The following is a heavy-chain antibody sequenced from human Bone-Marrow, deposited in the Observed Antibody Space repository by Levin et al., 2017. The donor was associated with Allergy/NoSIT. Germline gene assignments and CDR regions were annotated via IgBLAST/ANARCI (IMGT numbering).Heavy chain of an antibody. J-gene: IGHJ6*02. CDR1: GGSLNNYA. D-gene: IGHD3-3*01. CDR3: ARGVRFLEWLSNPRHYYYYGTDV. Sequence: KISCKASGGSLNNYAISWVRQAPEQGLEWMGGIIPSFGATNYAQTFQDRVTITADESTNRAYMELRGLRSEDTAVYYCARGVRFLEWLSNPRHYYYYGTDVWGQGTTVTVSS. CDR2: IIPSFGAT. V-gene: IGHV1-69*01.